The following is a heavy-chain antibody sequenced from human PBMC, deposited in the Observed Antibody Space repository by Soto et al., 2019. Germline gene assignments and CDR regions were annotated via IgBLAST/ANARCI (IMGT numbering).Heavy chain of an antibody. V-gene: IGHV3-23*01. J-gene: IGHJ4*02. CDR1: GFTFSSYA. Sequence: EVQLLESGGGLVQPGGSLRLSCAASGFTFSSYAMSWVRQAPGKGLEWVSAISGSGGSTYYADPVKGRFTISRDNSKNTLYLQMNSLRAEDTAVYYCAKDSKGNWYSSTTFFDYWGQGTLVTVSS. CDR2: ISGSGGST. CDR3: AKDSKGNWYSSTTFFDY. D-gene: IGHD6-19*01.